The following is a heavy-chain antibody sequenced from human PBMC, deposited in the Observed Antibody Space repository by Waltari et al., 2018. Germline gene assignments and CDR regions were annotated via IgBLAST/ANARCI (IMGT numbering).Heavy chain of an antibody. J-gene: IGHJ4*02. D-gene: IGHD5-12*01. CDR2: IIPIFGTA. V-gene: IGHV1-69*01. Sequence: QVQLVQSGAEVKKPGSSVTVSCKASGGTFSSYAISWVRQAPGQGLEWMGGIIPIFGTANYAQKFQGRVTITADESTSTAYMELSSLRSEDTAVYYCASSDGYNSASAISSSYWGQGTLVTVSS. CDR1: GGTFSSYA. CDR3: ASSDGYNSASAISSSY.